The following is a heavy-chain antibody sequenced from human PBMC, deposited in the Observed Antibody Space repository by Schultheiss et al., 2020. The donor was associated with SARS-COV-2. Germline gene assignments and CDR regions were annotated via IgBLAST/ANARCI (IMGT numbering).Heavy chain of an antibody. CDR3: ARGYYDFWRGYYYYGMDV. V-gene: IGHV4-61*08. CDR1: GDSISSGGFY. Sequence: SETLSLTCTVSGDSISSGGFYWSWIRQHPGKGLEWIGYIYSSGSTYYNPSLKSRVTISVDTSKNQFSLKLSSVTAADTAVYYCARGYYDFWRGYYYYGMDVWGQGTTVTVSS. D-gene: IGHD3-3*01. CDR2: IYSSGST. J-gene: IGHJ6*02.